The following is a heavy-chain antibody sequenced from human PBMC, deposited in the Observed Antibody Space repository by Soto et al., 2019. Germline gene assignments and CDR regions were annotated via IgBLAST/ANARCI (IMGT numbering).Heavy chain of an antibody. J-gene: IGHJ5*01. V-gene: IGHV3-72*01. CDR1: GFSVSGWY. D-gene: IGHD1-26*01. Sequence: EVQLVESGGDLVQPGGSARLSCAASGFSVSGWYMDWVRQAPGKGLEWVARLKDRSQNYATEYAASVKGRFTVSRHPSQNSIFLQMNSLKIEDTAVYYCAREGDARWIESWGQGTLVTVS. CDR2: LKDRSQNYAT. CDR3: AREGDARWIES.